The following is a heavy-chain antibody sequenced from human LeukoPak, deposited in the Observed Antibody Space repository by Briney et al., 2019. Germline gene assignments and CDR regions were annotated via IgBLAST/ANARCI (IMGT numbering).Heavy chain of an antibody. Sequence: GGSLRLSCAASGFTFSSYWMHWVRQAPGKGLVWVSRINSDGSSTSYADSVKGRFTISRDNSKNTLYLQMNSLRAEDTAVYYCAKDGRAAARPFFGYFDYWGQGTLVTVSS. D-gene: IGHD6-6*01. J-gene: IGHJ4*02. CDR1: GFTFSSYW. CDR2: INSDGSST. CDR3: AKDGRAAARPFFGYFDY. V-gene: IGHV3-74*01.